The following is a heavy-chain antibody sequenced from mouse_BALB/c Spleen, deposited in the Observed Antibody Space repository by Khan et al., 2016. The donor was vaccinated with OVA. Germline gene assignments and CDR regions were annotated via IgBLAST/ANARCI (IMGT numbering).Heavy chain of an antibody. V-gene: IGHV1S56*01. CDR2: IYPGYVHT. Sequence: QVQLQQSGPELVKPGASVRISCEASGYTFTTYYIHWVKQRPGQGLEWIGWIYPGYVHTEFNEKFKGKASLTADTSSSTAYMQLSSLTSEDSAVYFCARSDSGTVFDYWGQGTTLTVSS. D-gene: IGHD4-1*01. CDR3: ARSDSGTVFDY. CDR1: GYTFTTYY. J-gene: IGHJ2*01.